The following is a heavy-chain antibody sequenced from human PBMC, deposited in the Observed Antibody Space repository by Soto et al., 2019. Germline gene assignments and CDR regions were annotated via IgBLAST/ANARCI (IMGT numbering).Heavy chain of an antibody. Sequence: PGGSLRLSCAASGFTFSNYWMYWVRQPPGKGLVWVSRLDGEGSSTSYADSVEGRFTISRDNAKSTLYLQMNSLRVEDTAVYYCTRGWLTRDPRLFWGQGTLVTVSS. CDR2: LDGEGSST. CDR1: GFTFSNYW. J-gene: IGHJ4*02. CDR3: TRGWLTRDPRLF. V-gene: IGHV3-74*01. D-gene: IGHD3-9*01.